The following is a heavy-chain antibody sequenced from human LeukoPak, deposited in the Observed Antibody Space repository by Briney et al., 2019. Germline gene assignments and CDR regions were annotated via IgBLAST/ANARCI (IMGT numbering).Heavy chain of an antibody. CDR2: INHSGST. CDR3: ARGYRGQDY. D-gene: IGHD5-12*01. J-gene: IGHJ4*02. V-gene: IGHV4-34*01. CDR1: GGSFSGYY. Sequence: TTSETLSLTCAVYGGSFSGYYWSWIRQPPGKGLEWIGEINHSGSTNYNPSLKSRVTISVDTSKNQFSLKLSSVTAADTAVYYCARGYRGQDYWGQGTLVTVSS.